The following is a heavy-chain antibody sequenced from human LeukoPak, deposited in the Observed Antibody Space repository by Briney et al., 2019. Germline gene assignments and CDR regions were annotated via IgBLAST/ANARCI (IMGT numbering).Heavy chain of an antibody. CDR3: ARYRPYYYDSSGNNWFDP. Sequence: SETLSLTCTVSGGSISSYYWSWIRQPPGKGLEWIGYIYYSGSTNYNPSLKSRVTISVDTSKNQFSLKLSSVTAADTAVYYCARYRPYYYDSSGNNWFDPWGQGTLVTVSS. CDR1: GGSISSYY. D-gene: IGHD3-22*01. V-gene: IGHV4-59*01. J-gene: IGHJ5*02. CDR2: IYYSGST.